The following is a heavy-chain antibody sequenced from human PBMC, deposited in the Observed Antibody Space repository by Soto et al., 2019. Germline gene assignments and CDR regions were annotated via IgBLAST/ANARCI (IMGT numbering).Heavy chain of an antibody. CDR2: ISGSGGST. V-gene: IGHV3-23*01. Sequence: GGPLRLSCAASGFTFSSYAMSWVRQAPGKGLEWVSAISGSGGSTYYADSVKGRFTISRDNSKNTLYLQMNSLRAEDTAVYYCAKRLGDYYYSGMDVWGQGTTVTVSS. CDR3: AKRLGDYYYSGMDV. D-gene: IGHD3-16*01. J-gene: IGHJ6*02. CDR1: GFTFSSYA.